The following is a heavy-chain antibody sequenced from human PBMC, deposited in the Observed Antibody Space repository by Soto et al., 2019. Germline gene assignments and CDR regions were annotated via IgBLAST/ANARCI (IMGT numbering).Heavy chain of an antibody. Sequence: VSGPTLVNPTQTLTLTCSFSGFSLSTPGEGVGWIRQPPGKALEWLALIYWDDDEHYSPSLRSRLTITKDTSKNQVVLTLTNMDSVDTATYYCARRGRSGSYYYDYWGQGTLVTVSS. D-gene: IGHD3-10*01. CDR3: ARRGRSGSYYYDY. CDR2: IYWDDDE. J-gene: IGHJ4*02. V-gene: IGHV2-5*02. CDR1: GFSLSTPGEG.